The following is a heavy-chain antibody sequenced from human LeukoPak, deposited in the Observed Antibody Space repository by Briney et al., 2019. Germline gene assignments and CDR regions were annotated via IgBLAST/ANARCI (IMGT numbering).Heavy chain of an antibody. J-gene: IGHJ3*02. CDR3: AGHRPADPSEHFDI. D-gene: IGHD2-2*01. CDR2: IHYSGST. V-gene: IGHV4-39*01. CDR1: GGSISTGSYY. Sequence: PSETLSLTCTVSGGSISTGSYYWGWIRQPPGKGLEWIGTIHYSGSTYYTPSLKSRVSMSADTSKNQFSLNLRSVSAADTAVYYCAGHRPADPSEHFDIWGQGTMVTVSS.